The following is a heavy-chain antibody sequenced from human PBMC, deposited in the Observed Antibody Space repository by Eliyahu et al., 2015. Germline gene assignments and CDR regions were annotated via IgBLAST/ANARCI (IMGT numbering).Heavy chain of an antibody. CDR1: GGSINSYH. V-gene: IGHV4-4*07. Sequence: QVQLQESGPGLVKPSETLSLTXIVXGGSINSYHWSWVRQSAGKGLEWIGRVYSSGTTNYNSSFKSRVTMSVDTSKNHVSLKLRSVTAADTAVYFCARARDSNFPFDYWGQGTLVSVSS. D-gene: IGHD3-3*01. CDR3: ARARDSNFPFDY. J-gene: IGHJ4*02. CDR2: VYSSGTT.